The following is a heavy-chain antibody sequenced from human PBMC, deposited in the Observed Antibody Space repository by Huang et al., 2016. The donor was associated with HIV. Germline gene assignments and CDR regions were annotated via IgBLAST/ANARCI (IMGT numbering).Heavy chain of an antibody. D-gene: IGHD6-13*01. Sequence: QLQLQESGPGLVKPSETLSLTCTVSGGSIRSSSYYWGWIRQPPGKGLEWIGSIYHSVTTYSNPSLKSRVTISVDTSRTQFSLKLSSVTAADTAVYYCAAHGRIVGIPAAPLRFDPWGQGTLVTVSS. CDR1: GGSIRSSSYY. V-gene: IGHV4-39*01. CDR3: AAHGRIVGIPAAPLRFDP. J-gene: IGHJ5*02. CDR2: IYHSVTT.